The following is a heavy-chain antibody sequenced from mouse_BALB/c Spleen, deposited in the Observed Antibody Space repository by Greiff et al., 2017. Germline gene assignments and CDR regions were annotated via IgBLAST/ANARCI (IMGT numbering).Heavy chain of an antibody. D-gene: IGHD1-1*01. V-gene: IGHV1-80*01. CDR3: ASQELLPAWFAY. Sequence: QVQLQQSGAELVRPGSSVKISCKASGYAFSSYWMNWVKQRPGQGLEWIGQIYPGDGDTNYNGKFKGKATLTADKSSSTAYMQLSSLTSEDSAVYFCASQELLPAWFAYWGQGTLVTVSA. J-gene: IGHJ3*01. CDR2: IYPGDGDT. CDR1: GYAFSSYW.